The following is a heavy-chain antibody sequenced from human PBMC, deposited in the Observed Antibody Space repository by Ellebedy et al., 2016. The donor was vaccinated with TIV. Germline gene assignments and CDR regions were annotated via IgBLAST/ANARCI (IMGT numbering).Heavy chain of an antibody. J-gene: IGHJ4*02. CDR2: IKADGSGI. V-gene: IGHV3-74*03. D-gene: IGHD7-27*01. Sequence: GESLKISCAASGFSFGSYWMLWVRQPPGKGLEWVSRIKADGSGITYADSVRGRFTISRDNAKNTLYLQMDSLRVEDTAVYYCGRERWGLGGCWGQGTLVTVSS. CDR1: GFSFGSYW. CDR3: GRERWGLGGC.